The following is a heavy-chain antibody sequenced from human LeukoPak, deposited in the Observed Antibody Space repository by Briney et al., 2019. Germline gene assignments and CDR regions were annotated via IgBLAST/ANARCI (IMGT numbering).Heavy chain of an antibody. J-gene: IGHJ4*02. Sequence: SETLSLTCTVSGGSISSSSYYWGWIRQPPGKGLEWIGSIYYSGSTYYNPSLKSRVTISVDTSKNQFSLKLSSVTAADTAVYYCARESHTVTSLFDYWGQGTLVTVSS. D-gene: IGHD4-11*01. CDR2: IYYSGST. CDR3: ARESHTVTSLFDY. V-gene: IGHV4-39*07. CDR1: GGSISSSSYY.